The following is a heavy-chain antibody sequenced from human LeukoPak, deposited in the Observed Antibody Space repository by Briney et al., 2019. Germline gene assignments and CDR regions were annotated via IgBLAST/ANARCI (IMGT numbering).Heavy chain of an antibody. CDR1: GFTFSDSY. Sequence: GGSLRLSCAASGFTFSDSYMTWVRPAPGKGVEWVAYISGSGHDLNKSESAKRRFTISRDNAKTSPYLQMSSLRVEDTAVYYSTREPRHLDSWGQGTLVTVSS. CDR3: TREPRHLDS. V-gene: IGHV3-11*04. CDR2: ISGSGHDL. J-gene: IGHJ4*02.